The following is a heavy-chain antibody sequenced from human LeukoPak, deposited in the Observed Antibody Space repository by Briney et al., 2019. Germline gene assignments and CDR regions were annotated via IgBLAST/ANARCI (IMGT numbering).Heavy chain of an antibody. D-gene: IGHD3-10*01. J-gene: IGHJ3*02. CDR3: AREKWFGEFSDGFDI. Sequence: PGGSLRLSCAASGFTFSSYSMNWVRQAPGKGLEWVSSISSSSSYIYYADSVKGRFTISRDNAKNSLYLQMNSLRAEDTAVYYCAREKWFGEFSDGFDIWGQGTMVTVSS. CDR1: GFTFSSYS. CDR2: ISSSSSYI. V-gene: IGHV3-21*01.